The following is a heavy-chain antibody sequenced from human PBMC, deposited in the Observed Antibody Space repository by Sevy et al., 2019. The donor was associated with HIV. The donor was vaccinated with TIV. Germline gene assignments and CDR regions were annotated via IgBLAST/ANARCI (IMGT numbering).Heavy chain of an antibody. V-gene: IGHV3-15*01. CDR3: TTDREYGDFKGGFDY. D-gene: IGHD4-17*01. CDR2: IRSNTDGGTT. J-gene: IGHJ4*02. CDR1: GLTFTSAW. Sequence: GGSLRLSCAASGLTFTSAWMAWVRQAPGKGLEWVGPIRSNTDGGTTDYAAPLKGRFTISRDDSKNTLYLQMNILKSADSAVYYCTTDREYGDFKGGFDYWGQGTLVTVSS.